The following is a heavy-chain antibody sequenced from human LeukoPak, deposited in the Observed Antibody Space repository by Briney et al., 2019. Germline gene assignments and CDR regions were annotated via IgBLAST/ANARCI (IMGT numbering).Heavy chain of an antibody. D-gene: IGHD6-13*01. Sequence: PSETLSLTCTVSGGSISSGSYYWSWIRQPAGKGLEWIGRIYTGGSTNYNPSLKSRVTISVDTSKNQFSLKLSSVTAADTAVYYCARDSSSWYEVAFDIWGQGTMVTVSS. CDR2: IYTGGST. J-gene: IGHJ3*02. V-gene: IGHV4-61*02. CDR1: GGSISSGSYY. CDR3: ARDSSSWYEVAFDI.